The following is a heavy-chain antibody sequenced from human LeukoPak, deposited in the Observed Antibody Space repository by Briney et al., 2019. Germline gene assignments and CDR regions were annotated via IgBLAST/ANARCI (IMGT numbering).Heavy chain of an antibody. Sequence: GGSLRLSCAASRFILSNFDLHWVRQAPGKGLEWVAVISHDGRNDFYGDSVKGRFTISRDNSQNTLYLQMNSLRAEDTAVYYCARGGYYAMDVWGQGTTVTVSS. CDR3: ARGGYYAMDV. CDR2: ISHDGRND. J-gene: IGHJ6*02. D-gene: IGHD6-13*01. CDR1: RFILSNFD. V-gene: IGHV3-30*03.